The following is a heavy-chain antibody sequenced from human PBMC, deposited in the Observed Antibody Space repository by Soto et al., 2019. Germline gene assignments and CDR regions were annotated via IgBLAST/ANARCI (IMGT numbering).Heavy chain of an antibody. CDR2: IGVSGVTT. Sequence: PGGSLRLSCAASKFTFKNYAMTWVRQAPGKGLEWVSGIGVSGVTTYYADSVQGRFTISRDNSRNTLSLQLNSLRVGDTAIYYCAKLLQGQQHGPIDYWGQGILVTVSS. D-gene: IGHD1-1*01. CDR3: AKLLQGQQHGPIDY. CDR1: KFTFKNYA. V-gene: IGHV3-23*01. J-gene: IGHJ4*02.